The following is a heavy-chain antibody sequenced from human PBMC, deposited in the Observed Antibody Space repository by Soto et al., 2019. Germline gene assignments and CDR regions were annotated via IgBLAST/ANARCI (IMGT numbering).Heavy chain of an antibody. CDR3: ARGLHYDSISLDDY. D-gene: IGHD3-22*01. CDR1: GNTFTGYY. V-gene: IGHV1-46*01. Sequence: ASVKVSCKASGNTFTGYYMHWVRQAPGQGLEWMGIINPSHGSTNYAQKFQGRVTITADKSTSTAYMELSSLRSEDTAVYYCARGLHYDSISLDDYWGQGTLVTVSS. CDR2: INPSHGST. J-gene: IGHJ4*02.